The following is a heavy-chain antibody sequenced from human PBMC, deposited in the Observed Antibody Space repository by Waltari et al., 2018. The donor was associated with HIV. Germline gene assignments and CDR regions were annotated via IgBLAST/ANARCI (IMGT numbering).Heavy chain of an antibody. Sequence: QVQLQQWGAGLLKPSETLSLTCAVYGASFSGYYWTWIRQSPRKGLEWIGEIDQSGSTNYNPSLKSRVTMSVDTSKKQFSLRLTSATAADTAVYFCARMRAVAVAGDWGWDHYYYGLDVWGQGTTVTVS. CDR2: IDQSGST. CDR1: GASFSGYY. V-gene: IGHV4-34*01. D-gene: IGHD6-19*01. J-gene: IGHJ6*02. CDR3: ARMRAVAVAGDWGWDHYYYGLDV.